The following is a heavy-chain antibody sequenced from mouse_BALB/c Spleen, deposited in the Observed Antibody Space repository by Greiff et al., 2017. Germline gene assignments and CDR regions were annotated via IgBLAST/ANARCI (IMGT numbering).Heavy chain of an antibody. CDR1: GYTFTSYY. D-gene: IGHD2-14*01. V-gene: IGHV1S81*02. CDR3: TRAYYRYDDGLAY. Sequence: QVQLQQSGAELVKPGASVKLSCKASGYTFTSYYMYWVKQRPGQGLEWIGEINPSNGGTNFNEKFKSKATLTVDKSSSTAYMQLSSLTSEDSAVYYCTRAYYRYDDGLAYWGQGTLVTVSA. CDR2: INPSNGGT. J-gene: IGHJ3*01.